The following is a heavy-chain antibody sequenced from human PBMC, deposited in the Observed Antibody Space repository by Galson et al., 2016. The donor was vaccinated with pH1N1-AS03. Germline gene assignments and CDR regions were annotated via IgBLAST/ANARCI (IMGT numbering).Heavy chain of an antibody. Sequence: LRLSCAASGFTFSTYSMNWVRQAPGKGLEWVSGIWGNGDSTYYADFVKGRFTISRDNSKNTLYLQMNSLRADDTAVYYCARDTGGWYFDLWGRGTLVTVSS. CDR1: GFTFSTYS. V-gene: IGHV3-23*01. CDR2: IWGNGDST. D-gene: IGHD1-1*01. CDR3: ARDTGGWYFDL. J-gene: IGHJ2*01.